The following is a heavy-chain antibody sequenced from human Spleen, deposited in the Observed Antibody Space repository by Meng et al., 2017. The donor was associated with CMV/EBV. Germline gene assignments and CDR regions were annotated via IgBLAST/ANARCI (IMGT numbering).Heavy chain of an antibody. Sequence: GESLKISCAASGFTFSSYWMSWVRQAPGKGLEWVANIKQDGSEKYYVDSVKGRFTISRDNSKNTLYLQMNSLRAEDTAVYYCAKETTVTTAGYYYYGMDVWGQGTTVTVSS. D-gene: IGHD4-17*01. CDR1: GFTFSSYW. CDR2: IKQDGSEK. J-gene: IGHJ6*02. V-gene: IGHV3-7*03. CDR3: AKETTVTTAGYYYYGMDV.